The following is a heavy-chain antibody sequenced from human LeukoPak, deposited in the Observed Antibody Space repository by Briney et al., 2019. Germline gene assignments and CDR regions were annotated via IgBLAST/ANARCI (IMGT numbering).Heavy chain of an antibody. CDR3: TRDRVKGYSYGYEDAFDI. Sequence: PGGSLRLSCAASGFTFSSYGMHWVRQAPGKGLEWVSSISSSSSYIYYADSVKGRFTISRDNAKNSLYLQMNSLRAEDTAVYYCTRDRVKGYSYGYEDAFDIWGQGTMVTVSS. J-gene: IGHJ3*02. V-gene: IGHV3-21*01. CDR1: GFTFSSYG. CDR2: ISSSSSYI. D-gene: IGHD5-18*01.